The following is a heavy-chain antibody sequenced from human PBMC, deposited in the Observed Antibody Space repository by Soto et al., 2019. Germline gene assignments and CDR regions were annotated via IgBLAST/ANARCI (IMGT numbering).Heavy chain of an antibody. D-gene: IGHD6-19*01. CDR3: AKDIPSSGWYPLDY. CDR2: IYYSGST. J-gene: IGHJ4*02. V-gene: IGHV4-31*03. Sequence: SETLSLTCTVSGGSISSGGYYWSWIRQHPGKGLEWIGYIYYSGSTYYNPSLKSRVTISVDTSKNQFSLKLSSVTAADTAVYYCAKDIPSSGWYPLDYWGQGTLVTVSS. CDR1: GGSISSGGYY.